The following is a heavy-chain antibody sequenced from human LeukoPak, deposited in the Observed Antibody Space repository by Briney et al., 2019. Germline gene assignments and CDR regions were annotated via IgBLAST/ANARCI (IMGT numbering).Heavy chain of an antibody. V-gene: IGHV5-51*01. CDR2: IYPGDSDT. D-gene: IGHD3-10*01. CDR3: ARQVITMVRGVITDGMDV. CDR1: GYSFTSYW. Sequence: GESLKISCKGSGYSFTSYWIGWGRQMPGKGLEWMGIIYPGDSDTRYSPSLQGQVTISADKSINTAYLQWSSLKASDTAMYYCARQVITMVRGVITDGMDVWGQGTTVTVSS. J-gene: IGHJ6*02.